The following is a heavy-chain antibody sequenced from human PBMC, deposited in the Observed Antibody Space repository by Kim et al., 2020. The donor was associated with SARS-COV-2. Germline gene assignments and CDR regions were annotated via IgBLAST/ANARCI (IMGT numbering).Heavy chain of an antibody. J-gene: IGHJ4*02. CDR3: ASAKWMGSTYGYLHD. V-gene: IGHV4-34*01. Sequence: SETLSLTCAVYGGSFSDYYWSWIRQPPGKGLEWIGEINPGGDTNYNPSLKSRVTISLDTSKNQFSLRLNSVTAADAAVYFCASAKWMGSTYGYLHDWGLGTLVTVS. CDR2: INPGGDT. D-gene: IGHD5-18*01. CDR1: GGSFSDYY.